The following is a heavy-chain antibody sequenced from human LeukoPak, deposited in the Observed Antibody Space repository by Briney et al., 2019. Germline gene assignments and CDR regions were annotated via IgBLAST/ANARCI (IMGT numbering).Heavy chain of an antibody. J-gene: IGHJ3*02. CDR1: AGSISSSNW. D-gene: IGHD1-26*01. Sequence: SETLSLTCAVSAGSISSSNWWNWVRQPPGKGLEWIGEIYHSGSTNYNPSLKSRVTISVDTSKNQFSLKLSSVTAADTAVYYCARLDVPHSGSYPWGAFDIWGQGTMVTVSS. CDR3: ARLDVPHSGSYPWGAFDI. V-gene: IGHV4-4*02. CDR2: IYHSGST.